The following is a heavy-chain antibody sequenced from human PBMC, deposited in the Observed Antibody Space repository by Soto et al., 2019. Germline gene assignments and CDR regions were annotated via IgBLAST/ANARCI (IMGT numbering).Heavy chain of an antibody. J-gene: IGHJ4*02. CDR2: IYYTWSA. Sequence: PSETLSLTCTVSVGAVSSGDFYLSWIRQPPGKGLEWIGYIYYTWSAYYSPSLRSRVTISLDTSKNQFSLNLTSVTAADTAVYFCARVDILTGYHYWGQGTKVTFSS. CDR1: VGAVSSGDFY. CDR3: ARVDILTGYHY. D-gene: IGHD3-9*01. V-gene: IGHV4-30-4*01.